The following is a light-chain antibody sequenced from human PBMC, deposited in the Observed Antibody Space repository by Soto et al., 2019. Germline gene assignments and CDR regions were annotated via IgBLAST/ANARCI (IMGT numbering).Light chain of an antibody. V-gene: IGKV3-20*01. CDR2: AAS. CDR1: QSVSGSY. J-gene: IGKJ2*01. CDR3: QQYDISPYT. Sequence: EIVLTQSPGTLSLSPGEGAALSFRTSQSVSGSYITWYQQKPGQPPRLLIYAASNRATGIPDRFSGSGSGTDFTLTISRLEPDDFAMYYCQQYDISPYTFGQGTKLAIK.